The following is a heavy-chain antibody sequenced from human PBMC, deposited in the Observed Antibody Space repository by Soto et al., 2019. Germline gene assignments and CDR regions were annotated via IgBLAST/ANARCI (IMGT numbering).Heavy chain of an antibody. V-gene: IGHV4-59*01. CDR2: IYYSGST. CDR1: GASISGYY. J-gene: IGHJ6*02. CDR3: ARGETTEANDGGCFSGMDG. Sequence: ETLSLTCTVSGASISGYYWSWIRQPPGEGLEWIGYIYYSGSTSYNPSLKSRVTISLDMSKNQFSLKLSSVTAADTAVYYCARGETTEANDGGCFSGMDGWGQGTTVTVSS. D-gene: IGHD4-17*01.